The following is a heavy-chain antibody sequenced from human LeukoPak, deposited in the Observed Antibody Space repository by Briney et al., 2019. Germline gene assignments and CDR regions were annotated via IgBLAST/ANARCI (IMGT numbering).Heavy chain of an antibody. CDR1: GGSVSSGSYY. CDR3: ARHPGDFDY. V-gene: IGHV4-39*01. CDR2: IYYTGST. Sequence: TSETLSLTCTVSGGSVSSGSYYWAWVRQPPGKGLEWVGSIYYTGSTYYNPSLQSRVTISADMSKNQFSLKLTSVTAADTAIYYCARHPGDFDYWGQGTLVTVSS. J-gene: IGHJ4*02.